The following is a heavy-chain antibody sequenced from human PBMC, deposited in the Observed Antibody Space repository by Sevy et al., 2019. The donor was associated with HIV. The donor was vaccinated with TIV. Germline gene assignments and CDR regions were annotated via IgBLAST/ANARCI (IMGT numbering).Heavy chain of an antibody. CDR2: INTNTGNP. CDR1: GYNFRSYN. CDR3: ARELGPFDY. Sequence: ASVKVSCKASGYNFRSYNMNWVRQAPGQGPEWMGWINTNTGNPTYVQGFTGRFVFSLDTSVSTAYLEISSLKAEDTAVYYCARELGPFDYWGQGTRVTVSS. D-gene: IGHD3-16*01. V-gene: IGHV7-4-1*02. J-gene: IGHJ4*02.